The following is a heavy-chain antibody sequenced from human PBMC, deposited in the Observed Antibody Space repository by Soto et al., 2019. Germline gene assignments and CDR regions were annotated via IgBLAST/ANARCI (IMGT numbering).Heavy chain of an antibody. CDR1: GFSLSTSGVG. J-gene: IGHJ6*03. CDR2: IYWDDDK. Sequence: HINFSRSGPTLVKPTQTLTLTCTFSGFSLSTSGVGVGWIRQPPGKALEWLAVIYWDDDKRYSPSLKSRLTITKDTSKNQVVLNMTNMDPVDTATYYCAHCQRGWSGRYYYYYYYMDVWGKGTTVTVSS. V-gene: IGHV2-5*02. CDR3: AHCQRGWSGRYYYYYYYMDV. D-gene: IGHD3-3*01.